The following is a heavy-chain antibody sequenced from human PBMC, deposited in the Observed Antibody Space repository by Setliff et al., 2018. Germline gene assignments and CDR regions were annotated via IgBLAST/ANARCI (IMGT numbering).Heavy chain of an antibody. Sequence: PGESLKISCAASGFTVSSDYMSWFRQAPGKGLEWVSVIYSGGDTYYADSVKGRFTSSRDNAKNSLYLQMNSLRADDTAVYYCTRDYGFCSGGSCSYYGMDVWGQGTTVTV. CDR3: TRDYGFCSGGSCSYYGMDV. D-gene: IGHD2-15*01. J-gene: IGHJ6*02. CDR1: GFTVSSDY. V-gene: IGHV3-66*01. CDR2: IYSGGDT.